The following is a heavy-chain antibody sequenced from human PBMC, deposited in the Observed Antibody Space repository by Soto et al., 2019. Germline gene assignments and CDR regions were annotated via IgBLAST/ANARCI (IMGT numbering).Heavy chain of an antibody. CDR3: AKRFGYDVFTGYPYYIDV. J-gene: IGHJ6*03. CDR2: ITGSGGNT. CDR1: GFNFRSFV. Sequence: EVQLLESGGGLVEPGGSLRLSCAASGFNFRSFVMSWVRQAPGKGLEWVSAITGSGGNTYYADSVKGRFTISRDNSKNTLFLQMNSLRAEDTAIFYCAKRFGYDVFTGYPYYIDVWGKATTVTVSS. V-gene: IGHV3-23*01. D-gene: IGHD3-9*01.